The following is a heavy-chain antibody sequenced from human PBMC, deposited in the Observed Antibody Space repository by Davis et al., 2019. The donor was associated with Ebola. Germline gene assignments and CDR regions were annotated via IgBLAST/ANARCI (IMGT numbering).Heavy chain of an antibody. D-gene: IGHD5-24*01. CDR3: ARGTDDYNPGGYFDS. V-gene: IGHV5-10-1*01. CDR1: GYSFTSYW. J-gene: IGHJ4*02. Sequence: GESLKISCKGSGYSFTSYWISWVRQLPGKGLEWMGRIDPSDSYTNYSPSFQGHVTISADKSISTAYLQWSSLKASDTAMYYCARGTDDYNPGGYFDSWGQGTLVTVSS. CDR2: IDPSDSYT.